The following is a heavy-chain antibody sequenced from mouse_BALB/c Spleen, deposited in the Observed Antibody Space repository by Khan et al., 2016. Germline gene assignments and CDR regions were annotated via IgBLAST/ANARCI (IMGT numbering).Heavy chain of an antibody. CDR3: SRNGGTWFAY. V-gene: IGHV2-2*02. J-gene: IGHJ3*01. CDR1: GFSLTSYG. CDR2: IWSGGST. Sequence: QVQLKQSGPGLVQPSQSLSITCTVSGFSLTSYGVHWVRQSPGKGLEWLGVIWSGGSTDYNAAFISRLSISKDNSKSQVFFKMNSLQANYTARYYCSRNGGTWFAYWGQGTLVTVSA.